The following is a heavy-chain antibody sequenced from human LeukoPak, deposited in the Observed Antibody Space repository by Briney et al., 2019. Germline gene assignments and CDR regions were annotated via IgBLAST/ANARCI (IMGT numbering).Heavy chain of an antibody. J-gene: IGHJ4*02. Sequence: GGSLRLSCAASGFTVSSNYMNWVRQATGKGLEWVSVIYSGGSTYYADSVKGRFTISRDNSKNTLYLQMNSLRAEDTAVYYCARVRPWVFDYWGQGTLVTVSS. CDR3: ARVRPWVFDY. CDR2: IYSGGST. CDR1: GFTVSSNY. V-gene: IGHV3-53*01.